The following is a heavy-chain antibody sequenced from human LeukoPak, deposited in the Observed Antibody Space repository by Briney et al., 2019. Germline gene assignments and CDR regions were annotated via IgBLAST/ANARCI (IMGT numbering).Heavy chain of an antibody. CDR2: GCT. D-gene: IGHD2-15*01. CDR1: GGPISSSSYY. J-gene: IGHJ5*02. Sequence: PSETLSLTCTVSGGPISSSSYYWAWIRQPPGKGLEWNGSGCTYHKPSLNSRGTISVHPSQQQFPLKMGSVTAADTAVYYCARQPFRSGYCSGGSCYSWFDPWGQGTLVTVSS. V-gene: IGHV4-39*01. CDR3: ARQPFRSGYCSGGSCYSWFDP.